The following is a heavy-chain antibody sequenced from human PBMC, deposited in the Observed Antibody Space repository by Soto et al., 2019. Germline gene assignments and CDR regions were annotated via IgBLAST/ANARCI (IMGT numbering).Heavy chain of an antibody. D-gene: IGHD2-8*02. CDR3: ARLVITDYFDY. CDR2: IIPIFGTA. V-gene: IGHV1-69*13. CDR1: GGTFSSYV. Sequence: SVKVSCKASGGTFSSYVIGCVRQAPGQGLEWMGGIIPIFGTANYAQKFQGRVTITADESTSTAYMELSSLRSEDTAVYYCARLVITDYFDYWGQGTLVTVSS. J-gene: IGHJ4*02.